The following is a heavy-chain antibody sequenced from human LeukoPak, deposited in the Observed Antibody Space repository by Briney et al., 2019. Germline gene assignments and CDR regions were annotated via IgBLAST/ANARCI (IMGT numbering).Heavy chain of an antibody. J-gene: IGHJ2*01. CDR3: ARDYGDYTWYFDL. D-gene: IGHD4-17*01. CDR2: IIPIFGTA. CDR1: GGTFSSYA. Sequence: SVKVSCKASGGTFSSYAISWVRQAPRQGLEWMGGIIPIFGTANYAQKFQGRVTITADESTSTAYMELSSVRSEDTAVYYCARDYGDYTWYFDLWGRGTLVTVSS. V-gene: IGHV1-69*13.